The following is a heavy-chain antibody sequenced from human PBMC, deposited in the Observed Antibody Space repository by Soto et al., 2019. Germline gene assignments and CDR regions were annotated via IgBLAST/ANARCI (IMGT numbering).Heavy chain of an antibody. D-gene: IGHD3-16*01. Sequence: EVQLVESGGGSVQPGGSLRLSCAASGLTFSTYEVNWVRQAPGKGLEWVSYISSSGRTMYYADSVKGRFTISRDDAKNSVFLQMDSLRAEDTAVYYCAREMISAYYFDFWGQGTLVTVSS. J-gene: IGHJ4*02. V-gene: IGHV3-48*03. CDR3: AREMISAYYFDF. CDR1: GLTFSTYE. CDR2: ISSSGRTM.